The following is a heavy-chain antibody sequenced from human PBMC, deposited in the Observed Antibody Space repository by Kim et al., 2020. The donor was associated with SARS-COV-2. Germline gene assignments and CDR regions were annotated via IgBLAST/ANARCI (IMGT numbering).Heavy chain of an antibody. CDR3: ARASGVGATYWYYGMDV. J-gene: IGHJ6*02. CDR2: INPSGGST. CDR1: GYTFTSYY. D-gene: IGHD1-26*01. Sequence: ASVKVSCKASGYTFTSYYMHWVRQAPGQGLEWMGIINPSGGSTSYAQKFQGRVTMTRDTSTSTVYMELSSLRSEDTAVYYCARASGVGATYWYYGMDVWGQGTTVTVSS. V-gene: IGHV1-46*01.